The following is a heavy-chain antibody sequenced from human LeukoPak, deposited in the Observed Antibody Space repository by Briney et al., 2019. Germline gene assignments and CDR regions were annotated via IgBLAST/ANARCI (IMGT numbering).Heavy chain of an antibody. CDR1: GYTLVNHG. J-gene: IGHJ6*03. V-gene: IGHV1-18*01. CDR2: ITPYNDKT. CDR3: ARAPMVPDYDDYYYYYYMDV. Sequence: GASVKVSCKASGYTLVNHGITWVRQAPGQGLEWMGWITPYNDKTNYAQRFQGRLTMTTETSTNTAYMELRSLRSEDTAVYYCARAPMVPDYDDYYYYYYMDVWGKGTTVTVSS. D-gene: IGHD3-10*01.